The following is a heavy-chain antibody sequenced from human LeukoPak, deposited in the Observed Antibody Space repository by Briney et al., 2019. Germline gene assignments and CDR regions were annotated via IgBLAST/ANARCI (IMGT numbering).Heavy chain of an antibody. CDR2: VSSSSSTI. D-gene: IGHD3-10*01. V-gene: IGHV3-48*01. CDR1: GFTFSSYS. Sequence: GGSLRLSCAASGFTFSSYSMNWFRQAPGKGLEWVSYVSSSSSTIYYADSVKGRFTISRDNAKNSLYLQMNSLRAEDTAVYYCAKDIRGQLWFGELDFDYWGQGTLVTVSS. CDR3: AKDIRGQLWFGELDFDY. J-gene: IGHJ4*02.